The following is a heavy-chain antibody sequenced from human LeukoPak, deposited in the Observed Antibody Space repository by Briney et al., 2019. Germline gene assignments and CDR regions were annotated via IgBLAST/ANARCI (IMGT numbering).Heavy chain of an antibody. J-gene: IGHJ1*01. CDR2: ISYDGSNK. V-gene: IGHV3-30*04. CDR1: GFTFSSYA. CDR3: ARDPSSQGYFQH. D-gene: IGHD6-13*01. Sequence: GGSLRLSCAASGFTFSSYAMHWVRQAPGKGLEWVAVISYDGSNKYYADSVKGRFTISRDNSKNTLYLQINSLRAEDTAVYYCARDPSSQGYFQHWGQGTLVTVSS.